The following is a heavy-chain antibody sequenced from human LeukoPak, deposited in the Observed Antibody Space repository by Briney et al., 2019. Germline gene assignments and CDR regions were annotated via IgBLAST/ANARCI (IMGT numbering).Heavy chain of an antibody. CDR3: ARSVGTSRNFFDY. CDR1: GGSISSSSYY. V-gene: IGHV4-39*07. CDR2: IYYSGST. Sequence: SETLSLTCTVSGGSISSSSYYWGWIRQPPGKGLEWIGSIYYSGSTYYNPSLKSRVTISVDTSKNQFSLKLSSVPAAHTAMYYCARSVGTSRNFFDYWGEGTLVTVSS. J-gene: IGHJ4*02. D-gene: IGHD4-23*01.